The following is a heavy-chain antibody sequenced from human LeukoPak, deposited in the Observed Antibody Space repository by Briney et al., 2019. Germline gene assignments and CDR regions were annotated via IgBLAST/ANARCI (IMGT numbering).Heavy chain of an antibody. Sequence: PGGSLRLSCAASGFTFSSYDMHWVRQATGKGLEWVSAIGTAGDTYYPGSVKSRFTISRENAKNSLYLQMNSLRAGDTAVYYCARSYGDDAFDIWGQGTMVTVSS. CDR2: IGTAGDT. CDR1: GFTFSSYD. CDR3: ARSYGDDAFDI. J-gene: IGHJ3*02. V-gene: IGHV3-13*01. D-gene: IGHD4-17*01.